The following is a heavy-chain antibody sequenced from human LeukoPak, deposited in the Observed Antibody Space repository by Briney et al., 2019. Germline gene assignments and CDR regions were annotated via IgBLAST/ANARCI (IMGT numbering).Heavy chain of an antibody. D-gene: IGHD2-15*01. V-gene: IGHV3-23*01. J-gene: IGHJ6*03. CDR1: GFTFSSYA. CDR2: ISGSGDKT. CDR3: AKDTSAWWYHRAYMNV. Sequence: GGSLRLSCAASGFTFSSYAMSGVRQAPGGGLEWVSAISGSGDKTFHADSVKGRFPTSRDNPKNTLSLQMSSLRVEDSAVYFCAKDTSAWWYHRAYMNVWGTGTTVTVSS.